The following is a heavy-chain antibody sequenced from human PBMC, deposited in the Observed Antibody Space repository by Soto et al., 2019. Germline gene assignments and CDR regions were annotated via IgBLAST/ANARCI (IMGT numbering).Heavy chain of an antibody. CDR3: ARRPHCSGGICYYGLDN. D-gene: IGHD2-15*01. CDR2: MNPDSGHA. Sequence: ASVKISCKASGYTFTNSDINWVRQAPGQGLEWMGWMNPDSGHAAYAQKFQGRVTLTTSTSTSTVYMEMRSLGSEDTAVYYCARRPHCSGGICYYGLDNWGQRPLVPASS. CDR1: GYTFTNSD. J-gene: IGHJ4*02. V-gene: IGHV1-8*01.